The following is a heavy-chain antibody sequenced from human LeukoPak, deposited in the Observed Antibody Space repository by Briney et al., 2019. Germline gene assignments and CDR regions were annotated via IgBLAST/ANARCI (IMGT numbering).Heavy chain of an antibody. J-gene: IGHJ1*01. D-gene: IGHD2-15*01. CDR3: AGRGHRYSRD. CDR1: GDSVSSGY. Sequence: SETLSLTCTVSGDSVSSGYWTWIRQSPGKGLEWIGYISDSGITDYNPSLKSRLTISVDTSNNQFSLNPNSVTAADTAVYYCAGRGHRYSRDWGQGILVTVSS. V-gene: IGHV4-4*09. CDR2: ISDSGIT.